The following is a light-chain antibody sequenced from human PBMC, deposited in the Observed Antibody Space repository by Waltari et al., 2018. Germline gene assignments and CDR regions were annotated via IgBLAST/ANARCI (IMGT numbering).Light chain of an antibody. Sequence: SYVLTHPPSVPVAPGEKARVTCWGNTLQSKTVHWYQKKPGQAPGLVISYDSDRLSGIPERFSGSTSGDTATLTISRVEAGDEADYYCQVWDANTDPGVFGTGTEVTVL. CDR1: TLQSKT. J-gene: IGLJ1*01. CDR2: YDS. V-gene: IGLV3-21*01. CDR3: QVWDANTDPGV.